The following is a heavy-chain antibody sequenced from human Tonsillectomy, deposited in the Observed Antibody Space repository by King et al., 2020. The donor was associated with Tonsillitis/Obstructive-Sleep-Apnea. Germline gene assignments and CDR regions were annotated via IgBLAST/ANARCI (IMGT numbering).Heavy chain of an antibody. D-gene: IGHD2-21*01. Sequence: VQLQQSGPGLVKPSQTLSLICAISGDSVSSNSAAWNWIRQSPSRGLEWLGRTYYRSKWYYDYALSVESRITINPDTSKNQFSLQLNSVTPDDTAVYYCTSCWALNYWGQGTLVTVSS. CDR2: TYYRSKWYY. CDR1: GDSVSSNSAA. J-gene: IGHJ4*02. V-gene: IGHV6-1*01. CDR3: TSCWALNY.